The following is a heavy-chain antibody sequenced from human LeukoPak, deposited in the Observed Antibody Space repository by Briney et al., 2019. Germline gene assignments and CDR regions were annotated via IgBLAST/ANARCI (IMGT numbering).Heavy chain of an antibody. D-gene: IGHD2-15*01. CDR2: IFYTGTT. CDR3: ARDAAVGPNWFDP. CDR1: GGSMTNFY. Sequence: ASETLSLTCTVSGGSMTNFYWSWIRQTPEKGLEWIGYIFYTGTTNYNPSLKARVTIPVDTSKNQFSLKLSSVTAADTAIYYCARDAAVGPNWFDPWGQGTLVTVSS. J-gene: IGHJ5*02. V-gene: IGHV4-59*01.